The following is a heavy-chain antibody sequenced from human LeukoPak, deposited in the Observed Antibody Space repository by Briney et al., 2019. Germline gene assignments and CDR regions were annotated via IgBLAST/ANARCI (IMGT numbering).Heavy chain of an antibody. CDR2: IYYSGST. Sequence: SETLSLTCSVSGGSISSSSYYWGWIRQPPGKGLEWIGSIYYSGSTYYNPSLKSRVTISVDTSKNQFSLKLSSVTAADTAVYYCARDENTVTTDHHFDYWGQGTLVTVSS. V-gene: IGHV4-39*02. CDR1: GGSISSSSYY. J-gene: IGHJ4*02. D-gene: IGHD4-11*01. CDR3: ARDENTVTTDHHFDY.